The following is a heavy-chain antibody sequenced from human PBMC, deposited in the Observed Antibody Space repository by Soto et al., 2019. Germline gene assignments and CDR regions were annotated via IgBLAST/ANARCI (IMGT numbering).Heavy chain of an antibody. CDR1: GYTFTSYG. CDR3: ARWDPNHYYYYMDV. D-gene: IGHD1-26*01. Sequence: ASVKVSCKASGYTFTSYGISCVRQAPGQGLEWMGWISAYNGNTNYAQKLQGRVTMTTDTSTSTAYMELRSLRSDDTAVYYCARWDPNHYYYYMDVWGKGTTVTVSS. J-gene: IGHJ6*03. CDR2: ISAYNGNT. V-gene: IGHV1-18*01.